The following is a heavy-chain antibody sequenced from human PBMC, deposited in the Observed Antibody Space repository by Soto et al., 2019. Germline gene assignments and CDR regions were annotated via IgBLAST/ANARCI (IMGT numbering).Heavy chain of an antibody. CDR3: ARDLGQLVPDY. CDR1: GFTFSSYS. J-gene: IGHJ4*02. D-gene: IGHD6-6*01. CDR2: ISSSISYI. V-gene: IGHV3-21*01. Sequence: EVQLVESGGGLVKPGGSLRLSCAASGFTFSSYSMNWVRQAPGKGLEWVSSISSSISYIYYADSVKGRFTISRDNVKNSLSLQMNSLRAEDTAVYYCARDLGQLVPDYWGQGTLVTVSS.